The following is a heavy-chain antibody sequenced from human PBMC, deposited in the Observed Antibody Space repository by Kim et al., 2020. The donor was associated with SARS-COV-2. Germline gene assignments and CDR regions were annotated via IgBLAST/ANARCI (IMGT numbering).Heavy chain of an antibody. CDR2: INYSGST. D-gene: IGHD6-13*01. J-gene: IGHJ6*02. CDR3: AGEDSSNWTSAYYFSMVV. V-gene: IGHV4-39*02. Sequence: SETLSLTCTVSGGSISSSSYYWGWIRQPQGQGREWIGSINYSGSTYYNPSLKSRVTISVDTSKNQFSLKQSPVTAADTAGYYCAGEDSSNWTSAYYFSMVVGGQGPTLTVSS. CDR1: GGSISSSSYY.